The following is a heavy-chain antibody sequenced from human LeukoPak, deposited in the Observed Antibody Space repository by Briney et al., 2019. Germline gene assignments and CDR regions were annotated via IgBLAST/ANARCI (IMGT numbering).Heavy chain of an antibody. CDR1: GFTFSSYP. CDR2: ISYDGRDK. V-gene: IGHV3-30*04. Sequence: PGGSLRLSCAASGFTFSSYPMHWVRQAPGKGLEWVAVISYDGRDKYYADSVKGRFTISRDNSKNTLYLQMNSLRAEDTAAYYCARDKSIAAADYYFDYWGQGTLVTVSS. D-gene: IGHD6-13*01. CDR3: ARDKSIAAADYYFDY. J-gene: IGHJ4*02.